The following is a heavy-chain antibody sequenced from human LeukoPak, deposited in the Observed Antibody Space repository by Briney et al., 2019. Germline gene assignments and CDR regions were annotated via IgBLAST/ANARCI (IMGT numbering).Heavy chain of an antibody. J-gene: IGHJ4*02. CDR3: ASLSRGVTIRDY. V-gene: IGHV3-11*04. Sequence: GGSLRLSCAASGFTFSDYYMNWIRQAPGKGLEWVSYISSSGSSIYYADSVKGRFTISRGNAKNSLYLQMNDLRAEDTAVYYCASLSRGVTIRDYWGQGTLVTVSS. CDR2: ISSSGSSI. CDR1: GFTFSDYY. D-gene: IGHD4-17*01.